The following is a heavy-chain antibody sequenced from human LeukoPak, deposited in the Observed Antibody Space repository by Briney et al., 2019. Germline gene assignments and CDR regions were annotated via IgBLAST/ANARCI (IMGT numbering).Heavy chain of an antibody. D-gene: IGHD6-6*01. CDR1: GFTVSTNF. V-gene: IGHV3-53*01. Sequence: PGGSLRPSCAVSGFTVSTNFMSWVRQAPGKGPEWVSIIYADGGTKYADSVKGRFTISRDTSKNTFSLQMNNLRAEDTAVYYCAKLASRSYWGQGTLVAVSS. CDR3: AKLASRSY. J-gene: IGHJ4*02. CDR2: IYADGGT.